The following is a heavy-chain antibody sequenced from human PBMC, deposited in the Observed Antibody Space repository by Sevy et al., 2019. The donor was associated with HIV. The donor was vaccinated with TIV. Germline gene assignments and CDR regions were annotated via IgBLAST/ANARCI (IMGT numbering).Heavy chain of an antibody. CDR3: VSLFLSYRSGWSYFDY. CDR2: IFISDST. V-gene: IGHV3-66*02. Sequence: GGSLRLSCAISGFTFNDKYIIWVRQAPGKGLEWVSVIFISDSTYYADSAKGRFTISSDNSKNTVDLQMNSVRAEDTAVYYCVSLFLSYRSGWSYFDYWGQGTLVTVSS. CDR1: GFTFNDKY. J-gene: IGHJ4*02. D-gene: IGHD6-19*01.